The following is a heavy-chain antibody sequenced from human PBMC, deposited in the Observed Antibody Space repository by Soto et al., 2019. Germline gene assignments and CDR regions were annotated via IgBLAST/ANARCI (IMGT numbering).Heavy chain of an antibody. V-gene: IGHV3-30-3*01. CDR3: ATRGGDGYHERAAFDI. Sequence: QVQLVESGGGVVQPGRSLRLSCAASGFTFSSYAMHWVRQAPGKGLEWVAVISYDGSNKYYADSVKGRFTISRDNSKNALYLQMNSLRAEDTDVYYCATRGGDGYHERAAFDIWGQGTMVTVSS. CDR2: ISYDGSNK. D-gene: IGHD3-16*01. CDR1: GFTFSSYA. J-gene: IGHJ3*02.